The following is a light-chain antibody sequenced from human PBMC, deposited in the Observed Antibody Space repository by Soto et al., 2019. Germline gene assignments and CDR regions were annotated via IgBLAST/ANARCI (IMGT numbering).Light chain of an antibody. V-gene: IGLV2-14*02. CDR1: SSDVGSYNL. CDR3: SSHNPIGTLQI. Sequence: QSALTQPASVSGSPGQSITISCTGTSSDVGSYNLVSWYQQHPGKAPKLMIYEDSKRPSGVSNRFSGSKSGNTASLTISGLQAEDEADYYCSSHNPIGTLQIFGPGTKLTVL. J-gene: IGLJ1*01. CDR2: EDS.